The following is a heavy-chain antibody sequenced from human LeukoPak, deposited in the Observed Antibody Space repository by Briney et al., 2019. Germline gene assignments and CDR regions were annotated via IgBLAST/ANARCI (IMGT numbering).Heavy chain of an antibody. J-gene: IGHJ4*02. D-gene: IGHD1-26*01. CDR3: ARASYGPLGGADY. V-gene: IGHV4-59*06. CDR1: GGSISSYY. Sequence: SETLSLTCTVSGGSISSYYWSWIRQHPGKGLEWIGYIYYSGSTYYNPSLKSRVTISVDTSKNQFSLKLSSVTAADTAVYYCARASYGPLGGADYWGQGTLVTVSS. CDR2: IYYSGST.